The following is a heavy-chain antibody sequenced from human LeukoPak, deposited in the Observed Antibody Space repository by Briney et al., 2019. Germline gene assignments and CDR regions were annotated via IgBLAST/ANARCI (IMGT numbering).Heavy chain of an antibody. CDR3: ARNPYGDMPFDY. Sequence: GGSLRLSCAASGFTFSNYWMSWVRQAPGKGLEWVANIKQDGSEKYYVDSVTGRFTISRDNAKNSLYLQMNSLRAEDTAVYFCARNPYGDMPFDYWGQGTLATVSS. CDR2: IKQDGSEK. J-gene: IGHJ4*02. V-gene: IGHV3-7*01. CDR1: GFTFSNYW. D-gene: IGHD4-17*01.